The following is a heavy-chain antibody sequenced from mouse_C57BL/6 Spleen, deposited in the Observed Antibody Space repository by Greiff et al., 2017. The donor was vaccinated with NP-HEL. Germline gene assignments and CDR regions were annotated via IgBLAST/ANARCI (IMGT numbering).Heavy chain of an antibody. CDR2: IRNKANNHAT. CDR1: GFTFSDAW. J-gene: IGHJ3*01. D-gene: IGHD2-5*01. Sequence: EVQRVESGGGLVQPGGSMKLSCAASGFTFSDAWMDWVRQSPEKGLEWVAEIRNKANNHATYYAESVKGRFTISRDDSKSSVYLQMNSLRAEDTGIYYCTRRYSNYAWFAYWGQGTLVTVSA. CDR3: TRRYSNYAWFAY. V-gene: IGHV6-6*01.